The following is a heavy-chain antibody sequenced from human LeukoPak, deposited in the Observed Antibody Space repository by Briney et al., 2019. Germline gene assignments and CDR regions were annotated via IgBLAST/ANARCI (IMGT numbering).Heavy chain of an antibody. Sequence: SETLSLTCALYGGSFSDYSWTWIRQSPGKALEWIGEIIHSGSSHYNPSLKSRVTIPVDTSKNQFSLKLTSVTAAGTAVYFCARGSPGYWGQGTLVTVSS. CDR2: IIHSGSS. V-gene: IGHV4-34*01. CDR3: ARGSPGY. CDR1: GGSFSDYS. J-gene: IGHJ4*02.